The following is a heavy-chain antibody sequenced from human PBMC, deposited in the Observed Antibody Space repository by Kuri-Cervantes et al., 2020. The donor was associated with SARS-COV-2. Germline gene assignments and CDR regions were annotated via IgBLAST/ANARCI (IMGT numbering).Heavy chain of an antibody. J-gene: IGHJ4*02. CDR3: ARHYMGYCSSTSCQPGY. Sequence: GGSLRLSCTASGFTFGDYAMSWVRQAPGKGLEWVSSISGGSTYYADSRKGRFTISRDNSKNTLHLQMNSLRAEDTAVYYCARHYMGYCSSTSCQPGYWGQGTLVTVSS. CDR1: GFTFGDYA. V-gene: IGHV3-38-3*01. CDR2: ISGGST. D-gene: IGHD2-2*01.